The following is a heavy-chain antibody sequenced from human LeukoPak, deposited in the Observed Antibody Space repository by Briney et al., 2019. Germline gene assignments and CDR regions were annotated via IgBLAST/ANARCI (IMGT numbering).Heavy chain of an antibody. CDR3: ARDSVLRYFDWGTGRGFDY. Sequence: PGGSLRLSCAASGFTFSSYAMHWVRQAPGKGLEWVAVISYDGSNKYYADSVKGRFTISRDNSKNTLYLQMNSLRAEDTAVYYCARDSVLRYFDWGTGRGFDYWGQGTLVTVSS. V-gene: IGHV3-30-3*01. CDR2: ISYDGSNK. J-gene: IGHJ4*02. CDR1: GFTFSSYA. D-gene: IGHD3-9*01.